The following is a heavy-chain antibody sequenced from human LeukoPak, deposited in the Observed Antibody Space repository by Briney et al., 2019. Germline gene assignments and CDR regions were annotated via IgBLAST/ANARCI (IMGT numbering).Heavy chain of an antibody. CDR1: GGSISSYY. J-gene: IGHJ2*01. CDR2: IYYSGST. D-gene: IGHD1-7*01. V-gene: IGHV4-59*01. Sequence: SETLSLTCTVSGGSISSYYWSWIRQPPGKGLEWIGYIYYSGSTNYNPSLKSRVTISVDTSKNQFSLKLSSVTAADTAVYYCARDPRLELHRYFDLWGRGTLVTVSS. CDR3: ARDPRLELHRYFDL.